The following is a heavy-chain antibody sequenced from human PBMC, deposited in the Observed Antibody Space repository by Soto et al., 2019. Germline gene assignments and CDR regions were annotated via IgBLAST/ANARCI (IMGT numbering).Heavy chain of an antibody. Sequence: SDTLSLNCAIYGLSFSGYYWICIRHPPGKGLELIGEINHSGSTNYNPSLKSRVTISVDTSKNQFSLKLSSVTAADTAVYYCARGSPSWNYVYYYYYMDLWGKGTTVTVSS. CDR3: ARGSPSWNYVYYYYYMDL. D-gene: IGHD1-7*01. J-gene: IGHJ6*03. CDR1: GLSFSGYY. CDR2: INHSGST. V-gene: IGHV4-34*01.